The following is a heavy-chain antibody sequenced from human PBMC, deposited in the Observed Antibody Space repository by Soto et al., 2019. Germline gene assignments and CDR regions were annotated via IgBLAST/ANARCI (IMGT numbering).Heavy chain of an antibody. Sequence: SETLSLACTVSGGSISGYYWSWIRQPAGKGLEWIGRIYTSGSTNYNPSLKSRVTMSVDTSKNQFSLKLSHVTAAYTAVYYCATELFGDPNTLDNWCQGTLVT. CDR3: ATELFGDPNTLDN. J-gene: IGHJ4*02. V-gene: IGHV4-4*07. CDR1: GGSISGYY. CDR2: IYTSGST. D-gene: IGHD4-17*01.